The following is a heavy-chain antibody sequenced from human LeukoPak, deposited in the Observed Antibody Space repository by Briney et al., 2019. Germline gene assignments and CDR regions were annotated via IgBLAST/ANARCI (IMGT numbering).Heavy chain of an antibody. J-gene: IGHJ5*02. CDR1: GGSISSGGYY. CDR2: IYYSGST. V-gene: IGHV4-31*03. CDR3: ARGGYCSGGSCYLTWFDL. Sequence: PSETRSLTCTVSGGSISSGGYYWSWIRQHPGKGLEWIGYIYYSGSTYYNPSLKSRLTISVDTSKNQFSLKLSSVTAADTAVYYCARGGYCSGGSCYLTWFDLWGQGTLVTVSS. D-gene: IGHD2-15*01.